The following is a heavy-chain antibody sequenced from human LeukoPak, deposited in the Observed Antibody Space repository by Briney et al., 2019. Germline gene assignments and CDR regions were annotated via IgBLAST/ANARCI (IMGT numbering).Heavy chain of an antibody. CDR2: INTDGTVT. CDR1: GFPFSKYW. V-gene: IGHV3-74*01. D-gene: IGHD6-19*01. CDR3: ATKQWLAPPPDS. J-gene: IGHJ4*02. Sequence: GGSLRLSCTGSGFPFSKYWMLWVRQAPGKGLESVSRINTDGTVTAYADSVKGRFTVSRDNADNTMFLQMNSVRDEDTAVYYCATKQWLAPPPDSWGQGTPVTVSS.